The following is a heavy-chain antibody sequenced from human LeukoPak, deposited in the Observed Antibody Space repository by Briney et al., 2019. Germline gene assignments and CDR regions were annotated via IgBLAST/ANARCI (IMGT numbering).Heavy chain of an antibody. J-gene: IGHJ4*02. V-gene: IGHV1-2*02. D-gene: IGHD3-3*01. CDR1: GYTFTGYY. Sequence: ASVKVSCKASGYTFTGYYMHWVRQAPGQGLEWMGWINPNSGGTNYAQKFQGRVTMTRDTSISTAYMELSRLRSDDTAVYYCARDLDFREGGIDYWGQGTLVTVSS. CDR2: INPNSGGT. CDR3: ARDLDFREGGIDY.